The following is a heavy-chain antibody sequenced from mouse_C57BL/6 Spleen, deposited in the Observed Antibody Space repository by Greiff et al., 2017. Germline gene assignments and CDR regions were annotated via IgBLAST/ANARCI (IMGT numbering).Heavy chain of an antibody. D-gene: IGHD1-1*01. V-gene: IGHV5-6*02. J-gene: IGHJ1*03. Sequence: DVMLVESGGDLVKPGGSLKLSCAASGFTFSSYGMSWVRQTPDKRLEWVATISSGGSYTYYPDSVKGRFTISRDNAKNTLYLQMSSLKSEDTAMYYCARHGLDYGSSSHWYFDVWGTGTTVTVSS. CDR3: ARHGLDYGSSSHWYFDV. CDR2: ISSGGSYT. CDR1: GFTFSSYG.